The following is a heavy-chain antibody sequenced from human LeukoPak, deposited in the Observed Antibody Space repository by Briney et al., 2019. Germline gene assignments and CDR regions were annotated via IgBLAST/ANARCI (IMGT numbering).Heavy chain of an antibody. J-gene: IGHJ4*02. V-gene: IGHV4-38-2*02. CDR3: ARGKIRYFDWLS. CDR1: GYSITNNYY. Sequence: SETLSLTCTVSGYSITNNYYWDWIRQPPGKGLEWIASIYHSGRTYYNPALKSRVTISVDTSKNQFSLKLSSVTAADTAVYYCARGKIRYFDWLSWGQGTLVTVSS. D-gene: IGHD3-9*01. CDR2: IYHSGRT.